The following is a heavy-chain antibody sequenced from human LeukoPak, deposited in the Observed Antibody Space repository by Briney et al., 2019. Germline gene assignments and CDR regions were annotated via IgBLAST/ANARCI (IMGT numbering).Heavy chain of an antibody. D-gene: IGHD5-18*01. CDR2: INHSGST. Sequence: SETLSLTCAVYGGSFSGYYWSWIRQPPGKGLEWIGEINHSGSTNYNPSLKSRVTISVDTSKNQFSLKLSSVTAADTAVYYCARPQLWLHIDAFDIWGQGTMVTVSS. CDR3: ARPQLWLHIDAFDI. CDR1: GGSFSGYY. J-gene: IGHJ3*02. V-gene: IGHV4-34*01.